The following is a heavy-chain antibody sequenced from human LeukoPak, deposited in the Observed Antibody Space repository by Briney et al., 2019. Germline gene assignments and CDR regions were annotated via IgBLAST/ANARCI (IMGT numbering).Heavy chain of an antibody. D-gene: IGHD6-19*01. CDR2: ISWNSGSI. CDR1: GFTFDDYA. Sequence: GGSLRLSCAASGFTFDDYAMHWVRQAPGKGLEWVSGISWNSGSIGYADSVKGRFTISRDNAKNSLYLQMNSLRAEDTAVYYCARDDPVAGTGIDYWGQGTLVTVSS. J-gene: IGHJ4*02. CDR3: ARDDPVAGTGIDY. V-gene: IGHV3-9*01.